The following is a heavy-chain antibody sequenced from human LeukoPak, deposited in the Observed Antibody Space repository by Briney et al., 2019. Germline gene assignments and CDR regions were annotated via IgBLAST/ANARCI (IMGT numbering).Heavy chain of an antibody. CDR2: IVVGCGNT. V-gene: IGHV1-58*02. CDR1: GFTFTRSA. J-gene: IGHJ6*02. CDR3: AAGTGGSYYRRYYYYGMDV. Sequence: GASVKVSCKASGFTFTRSAMQWVRQARGQRLEWIGWIVVGCGNTNYAQKFQEKVTITRHMSTSTAYMELSSLRSEDTAVYYCAAGTGGSYYRRYYYYGMDVWGQGTTVTVSS. D-gene: IGHD1-26*01.